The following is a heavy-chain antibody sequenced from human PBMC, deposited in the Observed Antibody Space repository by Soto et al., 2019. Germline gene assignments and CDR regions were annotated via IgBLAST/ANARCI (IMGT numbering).Heavy chain of an antibody. CDR2: IWYDGSNK. Sequence: PGGSLRLSCAASGFTFSSYGMHWVRQAPGKGLEWVAVIWYDGSNKYYADSVKGRFTISRDNSKNTLYLQMNSLRAEDTAVYYCARDTYSNYYYYYYMDVWGKGTTVTVSS. D-gene: IGHD4-4*01. J-gene: IGHJ6*03. V-gene: IGHV3-33*01. CDR3: ARDTYSNYYYYYYMDV. CDR1: GFTFSSYG.